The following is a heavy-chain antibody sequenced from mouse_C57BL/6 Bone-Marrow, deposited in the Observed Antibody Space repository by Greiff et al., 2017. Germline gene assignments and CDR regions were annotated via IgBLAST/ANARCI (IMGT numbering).Heavy chain of an antibody. CDR2: IHPNSGST. D-gene: IGHD1-1*01. J-gene: IGHJ3*01. CDR3: ARGAILRSFAY. V-gene: IGHV1-64*01. CDR1: GYTFTSYW. Sequence: VQLQQPGAELVKPGASVKLSCKASGYTFTSYWMHWVKQRPGQGLEWIGMIHPNSGSTNYNEKFKSKATLTVHKSSSTAYMQLSSLTSEDSAVYYCARGAILRSFAYWGQGTLVTVSA.